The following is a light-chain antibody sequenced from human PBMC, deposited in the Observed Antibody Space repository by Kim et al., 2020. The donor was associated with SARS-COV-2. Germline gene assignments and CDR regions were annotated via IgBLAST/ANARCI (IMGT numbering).Light chain of an antibody. J-gene: IGKJ2*01. Sequence: VSPGERATLSCGARQSFSINLSRYKQKTREAPRRLIYGASTRATGSPARISGGGAGAEGSLTLSSRQCQEFAVYYCQQYNKWPPYTFGQGTKLEI. CDR2: GAS. CDR3: QQYNKWPPYT. CDR1: QSFSIN. V-gene: IGKV3-15*01.